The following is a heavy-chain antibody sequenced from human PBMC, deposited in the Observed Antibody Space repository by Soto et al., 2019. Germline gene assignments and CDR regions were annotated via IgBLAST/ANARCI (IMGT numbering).Heavy chain of an antibody. V-gene: IGHV3-7*01. CDR1: GFAFSSYW. D-gene: IGHD6-19*01. CDR2: IKQDGSEK. J-gene: IGHJ4*02. Sequence: EVQLVESGGGMVQPGGSLRLSCAASGFAFSSYWMTWVRQAPGKGLEWVANIKQDGSEKYYVDSVKGRVTISRDNAMNSLYLQMNSVRAEDTAVYYCAADSSACLFDYWGQGTLVTVSS. CDR3: AADSSACLFDY.